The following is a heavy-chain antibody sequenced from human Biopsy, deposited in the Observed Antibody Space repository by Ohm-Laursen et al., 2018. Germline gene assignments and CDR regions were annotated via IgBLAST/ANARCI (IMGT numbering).Heavy chain of an antibody. D-gene: IGHD1-26*01. J-gene: IGHJ4*02. Sequence: SVKVSCKSSGYTFTSHGINWVRQATGQGLEWMGWMSPNTGNTVYAQRFQDRVTMTSDTSTGTAYMELTSLTSDDTAVYFCARWETTLGRSLDSWGQGTLVAVSS. CDR1: GYTFTSHG. V-gene: IGHV1-8*01. CDR3: ARWETTLGRSLDS. CDR2: MSPNTGNT.